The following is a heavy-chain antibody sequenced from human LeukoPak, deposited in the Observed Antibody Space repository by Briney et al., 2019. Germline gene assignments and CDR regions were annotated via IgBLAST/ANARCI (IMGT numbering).Heavy chain of an antibody. CDR1: GGSISSNSYY. CDR3: AAGGYSSGYWGYYYYGMDV. V-gene: IGHV4-39*07. D-gene: IGHD5-18*01. J-gene: IGHJ6*02. CDR2: IYYSGST. Sequence: SETLSLTCTVSGGSISSNSYYWGWIRQPPGKGLEWIGSIYYSGSTNYNPSLKSRVTISVDTSKNQFSLKLSSVTAADTAVYYCAAGGYSSGYWGYYYYGMDVWGQGTTVTVSS.